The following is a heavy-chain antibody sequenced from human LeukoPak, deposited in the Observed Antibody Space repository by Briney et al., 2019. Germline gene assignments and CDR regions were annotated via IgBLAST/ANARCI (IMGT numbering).Heavy chain of an antibody. V-gene: IGHV4-31*03. CDR1: GGSISSGGYY. D-gene: IGHD4-11*01. J-gene: IGHJ4*02. CDR3: ARDARDYSKDY. Sequence: SETLSLTCTVSGGSISSGGYYWSWIRQHPGKGLEWIGYIYYSGSTYYNPSLKSRVTISVDTSKNQLSLKLSSVTAADTAVYYCARDARDYSKDYWGQGTLVTVSS. CDR2: IYYSGST.